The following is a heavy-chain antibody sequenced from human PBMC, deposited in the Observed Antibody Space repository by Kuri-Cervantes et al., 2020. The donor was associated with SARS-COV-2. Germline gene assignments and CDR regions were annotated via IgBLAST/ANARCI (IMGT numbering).Heavy chain of an antibody. Sequence: GESLKISCAASGFTFSSYWMHLVRQAPGKGLVWVSRINSDGSSTSYADSVKGRFTISRDNAKNTLYLQMNSLRAEDTAVYYCATPAPEYGGNSGGWVFWGQGTLVTVSS. J-gene: IGHJ4*02. CDR1: GFTFSSYW. CDR2: INSDGSST. CDR3: ATPAPEYGGNSGGWVF. V-gene: IGHV3-74*01. D-gene: IGHD4-23*01.